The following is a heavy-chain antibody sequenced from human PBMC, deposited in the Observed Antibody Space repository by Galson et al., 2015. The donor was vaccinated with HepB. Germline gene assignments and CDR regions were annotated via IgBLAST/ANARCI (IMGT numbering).Heavy chain of an antibody. Sequence: SETLSLTCIVSGGSIRSSNWWSWVRQTPGKGLEWIGEIYHSGSTNYNPSLERRATISIDLSHKQVSLRLTSVTVADTDVYFCAKVTGIGVRPHYYYGMDVWGQGTTVTVSS. CDR2: IYHSGST. V-gene: IGHV4-4*02. D-gene: IGHD6-6*01. CDR3: AKVTGIGVRPHYYYGMDV. J-gene: IGHJ6*02. CDR1: GGSIRSSNW.